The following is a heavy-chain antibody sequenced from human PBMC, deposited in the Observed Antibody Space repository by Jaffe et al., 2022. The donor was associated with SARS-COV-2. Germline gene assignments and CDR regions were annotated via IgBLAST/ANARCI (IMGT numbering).Heavy chain of an antibody. Sequence: QVQLQESGPGLVKPSETLSLTCAVSGYSISSGYYWGWIRQPPGKGLEWIGNIYHSGTTYYNPSLNNRVTISRDTSRNRFSLRLTSVTAADTAVYYCARELDEIVLGTVPNWFDPWGQGTLVTVSS. D-gene: IGHD3-16*01. CDR3: ARELDEIVLGTVPNWFDP. V-gene: IGHV4-38-2*02. CDR2: IYHSGTT. CDR1: GYSISSGYY. J-gene: IGHJ5*02.